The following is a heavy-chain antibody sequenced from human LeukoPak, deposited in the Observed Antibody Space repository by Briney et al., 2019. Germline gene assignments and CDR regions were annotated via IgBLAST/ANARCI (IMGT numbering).Heavy chain of an antibody. CDR2: ISSSSSYT. J-gene: IGHJ4*02. Sequence: GGSLRLSCAASGFTFSDYYMSWIRQAPRKGLEWVSYISSSSSYTNYADSVKGRFTISRDNAKNSLYLQMNSLRAEDTAVYYCARFAGSGSYVDYWGQGTLVTVSS. V-gene: IGHV3-11*03. CDR3: ARFAGSGSYVDY. CDR1: GFTFSDYY. D-gene: IGHD3-10*01.